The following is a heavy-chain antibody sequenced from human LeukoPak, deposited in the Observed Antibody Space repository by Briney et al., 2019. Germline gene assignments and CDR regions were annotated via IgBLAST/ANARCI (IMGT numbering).Heavy chain of an antibody. CDR2: IYHSGST. D-gene: IGHD3-22*01. V-gene: IGHV4-30-2*01. Sequence: PSQTLSLTCTVSGGSISSGGYYWSWIRQPPGKGLEWIGYIYHSGSTYYNPSLKSRVTISVDRSKNQFSLKLSSVTAADTAVYYCARVGYYYDSSGYNWGQGTLVTVSS. CDR3: ARVGYYYDSSGYN. CDR1: GGSISSGGYY. J-gene: IGHJ4*02.